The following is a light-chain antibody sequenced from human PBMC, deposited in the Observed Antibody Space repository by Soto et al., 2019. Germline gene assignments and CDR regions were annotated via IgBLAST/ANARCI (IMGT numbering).Light chain of an antibody. CDR1: QSVVYTSNNKTY. CDR3: QESYSTPLT. V-gene: IGKV4-1*01. J-gene: IGKJ4*01. CDR2: WAS. Sequence: ENVMNQSREKRGEAMGERATIKNKTRQSVVYTSNNKTYSTWYQQKPGQPPKLLIYWASTRESGVPDRFSGSGSGTDFTFAFSTLQAEDAAVYYCQESYSTPLTFAGGTKLDIK.